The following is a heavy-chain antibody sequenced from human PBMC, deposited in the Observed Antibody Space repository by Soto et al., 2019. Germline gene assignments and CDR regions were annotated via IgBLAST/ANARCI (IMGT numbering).Heavy chain of an antibody. CDR1: GGSISSGGYY. CDR3: ARRLPRAMVRGNNYYYYYYMDV. J-gene: IGHJ6*03. CDR2: IYYSGST. V-gene: IGHV4-31*03. D-gene: IGHD3-10*01. Sequence: SETLSLTCTVSGGSISSGGYYWSWIRQHPGKGLEWIGYIYYSGSTYYNPSLKSRVTISVDTSKNQFSLKLSSVTAADTAVYYCARRLPRAMVRGNNYYYYYYMDVWGKGTTVTVSS.